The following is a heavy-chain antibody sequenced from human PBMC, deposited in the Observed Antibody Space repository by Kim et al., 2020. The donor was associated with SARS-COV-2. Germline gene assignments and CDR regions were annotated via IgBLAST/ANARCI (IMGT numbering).Heavy chain of an antibody. V-gene: IGHV3-48*04. D-gene: IGHD3-22*01. Sequence: GGSLRLSCAASGYTFSSYSMNLVLQTPGEALEWIADSISRSSSLYSADSVRGRFTISRDNAKNSLYLQMKSLRAKDTAVYYCAREGWAYYYDSSVFYHFDNWGQGTLVTVSS. CDR2: SISRSSSL. CDR1: GYTFSSYS. J-gene: IGHJ4*02. CDR3: AREGWAYYYDSSVFYHFDN.